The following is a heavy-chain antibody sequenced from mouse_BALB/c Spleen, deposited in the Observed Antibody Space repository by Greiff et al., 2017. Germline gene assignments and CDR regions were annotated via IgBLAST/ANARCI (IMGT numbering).Heavy chain of an antibody. D-gene: IGHD1-2*01. Sequence: VQLQQSGPELVKPGASVKIPCKASGYTFTDYNMDWVKQSHGKSLEWIGDINPNNGGTIYNQKFKGKATLTVDKSSSTAYMELRSLTSEDTAVYYCASSYYGYRWYFDVWGAGTTVTVSS. V-gene: IGHV1-18*01. CDR1: GYTFTDYN. CDR2: INPNNGGT. J-gene: IGHJ1*01. CDR3: ASSYYGYRWYFDV.